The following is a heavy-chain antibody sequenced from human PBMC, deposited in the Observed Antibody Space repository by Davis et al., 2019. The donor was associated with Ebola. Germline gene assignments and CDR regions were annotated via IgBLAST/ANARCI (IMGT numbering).Heavy chain of an antibody. CDR2: INHDGSEK. CDR1: GFSFYSYW. V-gene: IGHV3-7*01. CDR3: ARERLSGFWSGYPDY. D-gene: IGHD3-3*01. J-gene: IGHJ4*02. Sequence: GGSLRLSCAASGFSFYSYWMTWVRQAPGKGLEWVATINHDGSEKYFLDSVTGRFTISRDNAKNSVDLQMHSLRAEDTAVYHCARERLSGFWSGYPDYWGQGTLVTVSA.